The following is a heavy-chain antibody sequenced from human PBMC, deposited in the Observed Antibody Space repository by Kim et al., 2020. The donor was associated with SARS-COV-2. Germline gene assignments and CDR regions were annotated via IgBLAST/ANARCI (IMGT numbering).Heavy chain of an antibody. D-gene: IGHD3-10*01. CDR2: IYSGAST. J-gene: IGHJ6*02. CDR3: AGRGPVPAIYYSGMAA. Sequence: GGSLRLSCAASGFFVSNTYFSWVRQAPGKGLGWVSVIYSGASTYYEASVRGRFTISRANSGNPGFFQMNSLRAGATPVYYCAGRGPVPAIYYSGMAAGAQ. V-gene: IGHV3-53*01. CDR1: GFFVSNTY.